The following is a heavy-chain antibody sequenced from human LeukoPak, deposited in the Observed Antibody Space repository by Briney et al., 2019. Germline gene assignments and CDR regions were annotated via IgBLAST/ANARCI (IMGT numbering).Heavy chain of an antibody. Sequence: GGSLRLSCAASGFTFSDYWMHWVLQVPGKGLEWVSVIYSGGSTYYADSVKGRFTISRDNAKNSLYLQMNSLRAEDTAVYYCARGGYHFDYWGQGTLVTVSS. D-gene: IGHD1-1*01. CDR3: ARGGYHFDY. J-gene: IGHJ4*02. CDR1: GFTFSDYW. V-gene: IGHV3-66*01. CDR2: IYSGGST.